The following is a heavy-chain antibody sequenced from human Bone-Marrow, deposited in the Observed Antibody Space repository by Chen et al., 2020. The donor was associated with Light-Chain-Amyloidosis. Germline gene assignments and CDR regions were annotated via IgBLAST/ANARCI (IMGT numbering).Heavy chain of an antibody. D-gene: IGHD3-3*01. V-gene: IGHV3-9*01. CDR3: VKDINAGFWSIPNTGFDA. CDR2: ISWDSGSV. CDR1: GFTLVDYA. J-gene: IGHJ4*02. Sequence: AATGFTLVDYAMHWVRQRPGQGLEWVASISWDSGSVGYADSVKGRFTVLRDNARNSLSLEMRSLRGDDSALYMCVKDINAGFWSIPNTGFDAWGPGTLVTVSS.